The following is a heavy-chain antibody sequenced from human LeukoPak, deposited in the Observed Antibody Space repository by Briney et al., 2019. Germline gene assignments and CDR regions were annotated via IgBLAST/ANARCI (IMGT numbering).Heavy chain of an antibody. D-gene: IGHD4-17*01. CDR3: AREHYGDGYFDY. V-gene: IGHV3-21*01. J-gene: IGHJ4*02. CDR2: ISSSSSYI. Sequence: GGSLRLSCAASGFTFSSYSMNWVRQAPGEGLEWVSSISSSSSYIYYADSVKGRFTISRDNAKNSLYLQMNSLRAEDTAVYYCAREHYGDGYFDYWGQGTLVTVSS. CDR1: GFTFSSYS.